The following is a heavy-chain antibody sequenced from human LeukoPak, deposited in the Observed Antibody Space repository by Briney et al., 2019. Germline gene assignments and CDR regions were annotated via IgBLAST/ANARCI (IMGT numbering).Heavy chain of an antibody. J-gene: IGHJ4*02. CDR1: GFTFSSYT. V-gene: IGHV3-23*01. CDR2: ITTSDGNT. D-gene: IGHD7-27*01. Sequence: GGSLRLSCAASGFTFSSYTMSWVRQAPGKGLEWVSTITTSDGNTYYADSVKSRFTVSRDNSKNTLCLQMNSLRAEDTAVYYCAKDGGLWVSAHWGDSWGRGTLVTVSS. CDR3: AKDGGLWVSAHWGDS.